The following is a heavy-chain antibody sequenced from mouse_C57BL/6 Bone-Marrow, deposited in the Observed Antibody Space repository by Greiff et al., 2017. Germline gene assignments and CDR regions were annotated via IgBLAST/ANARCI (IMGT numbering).Heavy chain of an antibody. Sequence: VQLQQSGPELVKPGASVKISCKASGYAFSSSWMNWVKQRPGKGLEWIGRIYPGDGDTNYNGKFKGKATLTADKSSSTAYMQLSSLTSEDSAVYFCARGPITTVVESWYFDVWGTGTTVTVSS. J-gene: IGHJ1*03. D-gene: IGHD1-1*01. V-gene: IGHV1-82*01. CDR3: ARGPITTVVESWYFDV. CDR1: GYAFSSSW. CDR2: IYPGDGDT.